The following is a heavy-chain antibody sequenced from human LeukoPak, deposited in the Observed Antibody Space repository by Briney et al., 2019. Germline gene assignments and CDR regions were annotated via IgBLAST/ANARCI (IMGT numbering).Heavy chain of an antibody. CDR2: ISAYNGNT. V-gene: IGHV1-18*01. CDR3: ARDLRTRRIVGARFGWFDP. D-gene: IGHD1-26*01. CDR1: GYTFTSYG. J-gene: IGHJ5*02. Sequence: ASVKVSCKASGYTFTSYGISWVRQAPRQGLEWMGWISAYNGNTNYAQKLQGRVTMTTDTSTSTAYMELRSLRSDDTAVYYCARDLRTRRIVGARFGWFDPWGQGTLVTVSS.